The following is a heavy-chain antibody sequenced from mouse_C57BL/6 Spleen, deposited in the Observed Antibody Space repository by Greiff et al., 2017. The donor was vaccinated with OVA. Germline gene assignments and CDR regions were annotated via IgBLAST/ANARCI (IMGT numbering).Heavy chain of an antibody. CDR2: IDPANGYT. CDR3: ARSAYYSNYLVAY. J-gene: IGHJ3*01. CDR1: GFNIKNTY. D-gene: IGHD2-5*01. Sequence: VQLQQSVAELVRPGASVKLSCTASGFNIKNTYMHWVKQRPEKGLEWIGRIDPANGYTKYAPKFQGKATITADTSSNTAYLQLSSLTSEDTAIYYCARSAYYSNYLVAYWGQGTLVTVSA. V-gene: IGHV14-3*01.